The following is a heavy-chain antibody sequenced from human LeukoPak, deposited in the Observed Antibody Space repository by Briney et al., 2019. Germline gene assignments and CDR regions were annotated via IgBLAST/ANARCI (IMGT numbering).Heavy chain of an antibody. J-gene: IGHJ4*02. Sequence: GGSLRLSCAASGFTFSSYNMDWVRQAPGKGLEWVSFIDSSSRYIYQADSVKGRFTISRDNAKSSVFLQMNSLRAEDTAVYYCARVIAVAGTHFDYWGQGTLVTVSS. D-gene: IGHD6-19*01. CDR3: ARVIAVAGTHFDY. CDR1: GFTFSSYN. V-gene: IGHV3-21*01. CDR2: IDSSSRYI.